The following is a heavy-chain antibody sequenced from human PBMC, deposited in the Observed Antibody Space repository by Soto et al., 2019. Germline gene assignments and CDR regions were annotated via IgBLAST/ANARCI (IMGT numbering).Heavy chain of an antibody. D-gene: IGHD6-19*01. Sequence: EASVKVSCKASGYTFTNYGISWVRQAPGQGLEWMGWISAYNGNTNYAQNFQGRVTMTTDTSTTTAYMELMSLRSDDTAVYYCARVWYSSGWYYFDYWGQGTLVTVPS. CDR2: ISAYNGNT. J-gene: IGHJ4*02. V-gene: IGHV1-18*01. CDR1: GYTFTNYG. CDR3: ARVWYSSGWYYFDY.